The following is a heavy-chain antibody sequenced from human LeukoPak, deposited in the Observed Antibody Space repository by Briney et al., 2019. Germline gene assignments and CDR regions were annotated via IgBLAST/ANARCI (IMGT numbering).Heavy chain of an antibody. J-gene: IGHJ6*02. Sequence: GGSLRLSCVASGFTFSSYAMHWVRQAPGKGLEWVAVISYDGTNKYYAEFVKGRFTISRDNSKNTLYLQMNSLRAEDTAVYYCAKEAYGSGHYYYYGMDVWGQGTTVTVSS. D-gene: IGHD3-10*01. CDR2: ISYDGTNK. CDR3: AKEAYGSGHYYYYGMDV. V-gene: IGHV3-30*07. CDR1: GFTFSSYA.